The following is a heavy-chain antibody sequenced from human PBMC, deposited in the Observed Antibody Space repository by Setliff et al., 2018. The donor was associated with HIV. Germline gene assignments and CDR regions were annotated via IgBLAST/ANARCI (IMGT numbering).Heavy chain of an antibody. CDR3: ARSPRDSSGWFGEGGY. CDR2: IYPSDSDT. Sequence: GESLKISCKASGYSFTTYWIAWVRQMPGKGLEWMGIIYPSDSDTRYSPSFQGQVTISADKSISTAYLQWNSLKASDTALYYCARSPRDSSGWFGEGGYWGQGTLVTVSS. D-gene: IGHD6-19*01. V-gene: IGHV5-51*01. J-gene: IGHJ4*02. CDR1: GYSFTTYW.